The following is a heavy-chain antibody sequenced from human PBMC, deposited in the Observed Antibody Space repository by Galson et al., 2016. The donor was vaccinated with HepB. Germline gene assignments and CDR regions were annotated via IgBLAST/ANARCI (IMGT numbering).Heavy chain of an antibody. V-gene: IGHV4-31*03. J-gene: IGHJ4*02. CDR1: GGSISSGGYY. D-gene: IGHD3-10*01. Sequence: TLSLTCTVSGGSISSGGYYWSWIRQHPGKGLEWIGYIYHSGSTYYNPSLKSRVTISVDTPKNQFSLKVTSVTAADTAVYYCARDRSSGSGNFGYWGQGTLVTVSS. CDR3: ARDRSSGSGNFGY. CDR2: IYHSGST.